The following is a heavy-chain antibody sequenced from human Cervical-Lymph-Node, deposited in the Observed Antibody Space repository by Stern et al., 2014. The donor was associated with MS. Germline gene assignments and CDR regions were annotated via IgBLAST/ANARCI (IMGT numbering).Heavy chain of an antibody. CDR2: IYWGDDQ. V-gene: IGHV2-5*02. J-gene: IGHJ4*02. CDR3: VRSFYYDFWSGYYNFDY. D-gene: IGHD3-3*01. Sequence: QVTLKESGPTLVKPTQTLTLTCTFSGFSLSTSGVGVGWIRQSPGKALEWLVLIYWGDDQRYSPSLKSRLTITKDTSKNQVVLTMTNMDPVDTATYYCVRSFYYDFWSGYYNFDYWGQGTLVTVSS. CDR1: GFSLSTSGVG.